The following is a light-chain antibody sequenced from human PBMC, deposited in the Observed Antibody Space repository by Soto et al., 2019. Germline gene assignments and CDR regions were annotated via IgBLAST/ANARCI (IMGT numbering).Light chain of an antibody. CDR1: SSDVGGYNY. CDR2: DVS. V-gene: IGLV2-11*01. Sequence: QSALTQPRSVSGSPGQSVTISCTGTSSDVGGYNYVSWYQQHPGKAPKLMIYDVSKRPSGVPDRFSGSKSGNTASLTISGLQAGDGGDFYCCSYAGSYSYVFGTGTKLTVL. J-gene: IGLJ1*01. CDR3: CSYAGSYSYV.